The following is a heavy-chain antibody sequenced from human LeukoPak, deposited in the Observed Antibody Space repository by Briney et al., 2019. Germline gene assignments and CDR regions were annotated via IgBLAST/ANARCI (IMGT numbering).Heavy chain of an antibody. Sequence: GGSLRLSCAASGFTFSSYSMSWVRQAPGKGLEWVSSISSSSSYIYYADSVKGRFTISRDNAKNSLYLQMNSLRAEDTAVYYCARDVENYFDYWGQGTLVTVSS. CDR2: ISSSSSYI. CDR1: GFTFSSYS. CDR3: ARDVENYFDY. D-gene: IGHD2/OR15-2a*01. J-gene: IGHJ4*02. V-gene: IGHV3-21*01.